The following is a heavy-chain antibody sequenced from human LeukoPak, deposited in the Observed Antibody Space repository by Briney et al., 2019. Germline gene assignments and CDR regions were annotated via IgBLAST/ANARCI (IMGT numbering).Heavy chain of an antibody. CDR2: IKQDGSEK. V-gene: IGHV3-7*03. Sequence: GGSLRLSCAASGFTFSSYWMSWVRQAPGKGLEWVANIKQDGSEKYYVDSVKGRFTISRDNAKNSLYLQMNSLRAEDTAVYYCARAYYYDSSGYYCVSPYYFDYWGQGTLVTVSS. CDR1: GFTFSSYW. D-gene: IGHD3-22*01. J-gene: IGHJ4*02. CDR3: ARAYYYDSSGYYCVSPYYFDY.